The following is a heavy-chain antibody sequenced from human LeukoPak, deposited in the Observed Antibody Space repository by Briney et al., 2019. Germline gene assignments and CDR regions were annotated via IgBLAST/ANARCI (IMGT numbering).Heavy chain of an antibody. CDR2: IYHSGRT. V-gene: IGHV4-4*02. Sequence: SGTLSLTCAVSCGSISSSNWWSWIRQHPGKGLEWIGEIYHSGRTNYNPSLKSRVTISVDKSKNQFSLKLSSVTAADTAVYYCARAVCSGGSCYGNYYYYGMDVWGKGTTITVSS. D-gene: IGHD2-15*01. CDR1: CGSISSSNW. CDR3: ARAVCSGGSCYGNYYYYGMDV. J-gene: IGHJ6*04.